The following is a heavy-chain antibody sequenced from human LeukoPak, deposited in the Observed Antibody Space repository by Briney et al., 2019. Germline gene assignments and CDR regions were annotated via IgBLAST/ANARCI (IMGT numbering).Heavy chain of an antibody. CDR3: ARLDTATDAFDI. D-gene: IGHD4-17*01. CDR1: GYTFTGYY. Sequence: ASVKVSCKASGYTFTGYYMHWVRQAPGQGLEWMGWINPNSGGTNYAQKFQGRVTMTRDTSISTAYMELSRLRSDGTAVYYCARLDTATDAFDIWGQGTMVTVSS. V-gene: IGHV1-2*02. CDR2: INPNSGGT. J-gene: IGHJ3*02.